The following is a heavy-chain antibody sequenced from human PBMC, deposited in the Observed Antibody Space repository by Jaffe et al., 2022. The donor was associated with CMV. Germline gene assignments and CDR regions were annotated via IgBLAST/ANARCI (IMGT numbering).Heavy chain of an antibody. J-gene: IGHJ5*02. CDR1: GYSFTSYW. Sequence: EVQLVQSGAEVKKPGESLKISCKGSGYSFTSYWIGWVRQMPGKGLEWMGIIYPGDSDTRYSPSFQGQVTISADKSISTAYLQWSSLKASDTAMYYCARYHISSSWYLWAYNWFDPWGQGTLVTVSS. D-gene: IGHD6-13*01. V-gene: IGHV5-51*01. CDR3: ARYHISSSWYLWAYNWFDP. CDR2: IYPGDSDT.